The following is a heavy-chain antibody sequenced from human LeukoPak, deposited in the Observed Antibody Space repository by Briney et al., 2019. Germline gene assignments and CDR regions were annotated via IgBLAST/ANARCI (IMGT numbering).Heavy chain of an antibody. CDR3: AKLESSPFDY. CDR1: GFTFSSYW. J-gene: IGHJ4*02. Sequence: GGSLRLSCAASGFTFSSYWMNWVRQAPGKGLEWVANIKQEGNDKYYVDSVKGRFTISRDNAKNSLYLQMNSLRAEDTAVYYCAKLESSPFDYWGQGTLVTVSS. CDR2: IKQEGNDK. D-gene: IGHD1-1*01. V-gene: IGHV3-7*01.